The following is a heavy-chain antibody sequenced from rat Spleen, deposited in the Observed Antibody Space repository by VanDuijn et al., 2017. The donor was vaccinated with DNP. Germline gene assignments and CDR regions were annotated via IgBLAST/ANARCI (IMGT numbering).Heavy chain of an antibody. V-gene: IGHV5-20*01. D-gene: IGHD1-1*01. CDR1: GFTFSAYY. CDR2: IGSPAYAP. J-gene: IGHJ2*01. Sequence: EVQLVESGGGLVQPGRSLKLSCAASGFTFSAYYMAWVRQAPAKGLEWVAYIGSPAYAPYYGDSVKGRFTISRDNAKSTLDLQMDSLRSEDTATYYCASPYYYFDYWGQGVMVTVSS. CDR3: ASPYYYFDY.